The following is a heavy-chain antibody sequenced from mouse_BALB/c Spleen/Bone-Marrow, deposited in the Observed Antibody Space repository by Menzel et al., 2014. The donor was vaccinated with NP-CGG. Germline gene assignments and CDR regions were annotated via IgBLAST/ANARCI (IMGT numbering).Heavy chain of an antibody. CDR3: ARTTTATSY. J-gene: IGHJ3*01. D-gene: IGHD1-2*01. CDR2: IYPGSDNT. CDR1: GYTFTDYY. Sequence: QVTLKECGAELARPGASVKLSCKASGYTFTDYYINWMKQRTGQGLEWIGEIYPGSDNTYYNEKFKGKATLTADKSSSTTYMQLSSLTSEDSAVYFCARTTTATSYWGQGTLVTVSA. V-gene: IGHV1-77*01.